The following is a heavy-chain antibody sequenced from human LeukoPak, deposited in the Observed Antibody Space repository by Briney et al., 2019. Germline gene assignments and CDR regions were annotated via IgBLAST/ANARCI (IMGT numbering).Heavy chain of an antibody. CDR1: GYTLTGYY. CDR3: ASPDSGSYYLGAFDI. V-gene: IGHV1-2*02. D-gene: IGHD1-26*01. Sequence: ASVKVSCKASGYTLTGYYMHWVRQAPGQGLEWMGWINPNSGATNYAQKFQGRVTMTGDTSISTAYMELSRLRSEDTAVYYCASPDSGSYYLGAFDIWGQGTMVTVSS. J-gene: IGHJ3*02. CDR2: INPNSGAT.